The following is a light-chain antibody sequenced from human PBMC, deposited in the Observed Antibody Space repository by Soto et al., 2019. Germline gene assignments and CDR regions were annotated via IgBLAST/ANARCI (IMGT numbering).Light chain of an antibody. CDR1: SSDVGGYNY. V-gene: IGLV2-14*01. CDR2: DVS. J-gene: IGLJ2*01. CDR3: SSYTSSSTL. Sequence: QSVLTQPASVSGSPGQSFTISCTGTSSDVGGYNYVSWYQQHPGKAPKLMIYDVSNRPSGVSNRFSGSKSGNTASLTISGLQAEDEADYYCSSYTSSSTLFGGGTQLTVL.